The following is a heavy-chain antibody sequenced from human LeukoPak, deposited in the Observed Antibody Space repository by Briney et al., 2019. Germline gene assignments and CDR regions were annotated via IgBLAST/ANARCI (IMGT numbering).Heavy chain of an antibody. D-gene: IGHD3-16*01. CDR2: IYYSGST. CDR3: ARGPMVPLWVFDI. J-gene: IGHJ3*02. V-gene: IGHV4-59*01. Sequence: SETLSLTCIVSSGSISSYYWSWIRQPPGKGLEWIGYIYYSGSTSYNPSLSSRVTISVDKSKNQFSLKLSSVTAADTAVYYCARGPMVPLWVFDIWGQGTVVTVSS. CDR1: SGSISSYY.